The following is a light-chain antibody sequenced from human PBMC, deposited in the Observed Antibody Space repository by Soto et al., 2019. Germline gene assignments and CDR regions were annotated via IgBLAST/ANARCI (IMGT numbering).Light chain of an antibody. CDR3: QKYGSSPLT. V-gene: IGKV3-20*01. Sequence: EIVLTQSPGTLSLSPGERATLSCRASQSVSSNYLAWYQQKPCQAPEVLIYRASIRATGIPDRFTGSGSGTDFTLTISRLEPEDFAVYYCQKYGSSPLTFGGGTKV. CDR2: RAS. CDR1: QSVSSNY. J-gene: IGKJ4*01.